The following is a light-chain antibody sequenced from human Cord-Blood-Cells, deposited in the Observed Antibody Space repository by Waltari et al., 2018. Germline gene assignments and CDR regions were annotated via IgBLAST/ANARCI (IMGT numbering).Light chain of an antibody. V-gene: IGKV1-33*01. CDR2: DAS. CDR3: GQYVNLPDS. J-gene: IGKJ2*03. CDR1: KDIRNY. Sequence: DIQMTPSPSTLSASVGDRVTITCQASKDIRNYLNWYQQEPRKPPRLQMYDASNMETEIPSMFSGSGSGTDLTFTISSLQPEGISAYYSGQYVNLPDSFGQGPKLEI.